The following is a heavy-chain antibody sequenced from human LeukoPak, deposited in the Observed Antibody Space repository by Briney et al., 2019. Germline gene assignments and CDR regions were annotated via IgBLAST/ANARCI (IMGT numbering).Heavy chain of an antibody. J-gene: IGHJ3*02. V-gene: IGHV3-53*01. Sequence: GGSLRLSCAGSGFTVSDNYIGWVRQAPGKGLEWVSVISSGVRTYYADPVKGRFTLSRDIPKNTVYLQMDSLTAEDTAVYYCARARGRWLRGTFDIWGQGTMVTVSS. CDR2: ISSGVRT. D-gene: IGHD3-10*01. CDR1: GFTVSDNY. CDR3: ARARGRWLRGTFDI.